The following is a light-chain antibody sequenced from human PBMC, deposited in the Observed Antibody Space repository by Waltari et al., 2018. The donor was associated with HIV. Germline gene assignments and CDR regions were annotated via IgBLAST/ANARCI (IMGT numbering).Light chain of an antibody. CDR1: QSVGSIY. CDR3: QQSGSSIT. Sequence: IVLTQSPGTLSLSPGERAILSCRASQSVGSIYLNWYQQKPGQAPRVLIYGASSRATGIPDRFSGSGSGTDFSLTISRLEPEDFAVYYCQQSGSSITFGQGTRLEIK. CDR2: GAS. V-gene: IGKV3-20*01. J-gene: IGKJ5*01.